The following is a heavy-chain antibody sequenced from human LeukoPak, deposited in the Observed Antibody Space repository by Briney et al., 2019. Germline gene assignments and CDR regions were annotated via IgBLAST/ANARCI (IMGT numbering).Heavy chain of an antibody. D-gene: IGHD1-26*01. J-gene: IGHJ4*02. Sequence: SETLSLTCTVSGGSISSYYWSWIRQPPGKGLEWIGYIYYSGSTYYNPSLKSRVTISVDTSKNQFSLKLSSVTAADTAVYYCARDSVYSGSSLDYWGQGALVTVSS. CDR2: IYYSGST. CDR1: GGSISSYY. CDR3: ARDSVYSGSSLDY. V-gene: IGHV4-59*12.